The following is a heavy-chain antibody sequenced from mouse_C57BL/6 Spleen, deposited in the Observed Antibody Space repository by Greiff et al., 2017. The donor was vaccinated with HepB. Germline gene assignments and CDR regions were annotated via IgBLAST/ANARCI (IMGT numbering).Heavy chain of an antibody. D-gene: IGHD1-1*01. Sequence: QVQLQQPGAELVMPGASVKLSCKASGYTFTSYWMHWVKQRPGQGLEWIGEIDPSDSYTNYNQKFKGKSTLTVDKSSSTAYMQLNSLTSEDSAVYYCARSRYGSSDSYWYFDVWGTGTTVTVSS. CDR3: ARSRYGSSDSYWYFDV. CDR2: IDPSDSYT. CDR1: GYTFTSYW. J-gene: IGHJ1*03. V-gene: IGHV1-69*01.